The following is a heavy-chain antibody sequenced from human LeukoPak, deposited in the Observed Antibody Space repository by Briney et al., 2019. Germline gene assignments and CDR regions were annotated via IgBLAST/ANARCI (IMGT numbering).Heavy chain of an antibody. V-gene: IGHV1-69*13. J-gene: IGHJ4*02. CDR2: IIPIFGTA. D-gene: IGHD5-18*01. Sequence: SVKVSCKASGYTFTSYAISWVRQAPGQGLEWMGGIIPIFGTANYAQKFQGRVTITADESTSTAYMELSSLRSEDTAVYYCATKRGYSYGSPHWGQGTLVTVSS. CDR1: GYTFTSYA. CDR3: ATKRGYSYGSPH.